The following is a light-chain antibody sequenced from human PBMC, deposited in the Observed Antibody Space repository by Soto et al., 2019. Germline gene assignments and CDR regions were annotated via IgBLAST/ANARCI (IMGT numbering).Light chain of an antibody. Sequence: ETVMTQSPATLSVSPGERATLSCRASQSVSSNFAWYQQKPGQAPRLLIYGASTRATGIPARFSGSGSGTEFTLTISSLQSEDFAVYFCQQYNNWPPITFGQGTRLEIK. V-gene: IGKV3-15*01. CDR3: QQYNNWPPIT. CDR1: QSVSSN. J-gene: IGKJ5*01. CDR2: GAS.